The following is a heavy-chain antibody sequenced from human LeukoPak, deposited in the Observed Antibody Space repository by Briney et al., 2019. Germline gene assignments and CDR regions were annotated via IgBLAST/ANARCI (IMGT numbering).Heavy chain of an antibody. Sequence: SETPSLTCTVSGASISSFYWNWIRQSPGKGLGWIGFIHVGGGTSYDPSLKGRVTISIDTSKNQFSLRLNSVTAADTAVYYCAKGTSTVVTPNYYYYYSMDVWGKGTTVTVSS. V-gene: IGHV4-4*09. CDR2: IHVGGGT. CDR1: GASISSFY. D-gene: IGHD4-23*01. J-gene: IGHJ6*03. CDR3: AKGTSTVVTPNYYYYYSMDV.